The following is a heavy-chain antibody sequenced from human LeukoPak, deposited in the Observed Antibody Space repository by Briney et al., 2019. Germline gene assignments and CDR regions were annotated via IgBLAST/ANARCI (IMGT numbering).Heavy chain of an antibody. Sequence: GGSLRLSCAASGFTFSTYAMSWVRQAPGKGVEWVSDISGTGGRTYYADSVKGRFTISRDNSKNTVDLLMNSLRAEDTAIYYCARDVPYYYDSSGYYSPFDCWGQGTLVTVSS. V-gene: IGHV3-23*01. CDR1: GFTFSTYA. D-gene: IGHD3-22*01. J-gene: IGHJ4*02. CDR2: ISGTGGRT. CDR3: ARDVPYYYDSSGYYSPFDC.